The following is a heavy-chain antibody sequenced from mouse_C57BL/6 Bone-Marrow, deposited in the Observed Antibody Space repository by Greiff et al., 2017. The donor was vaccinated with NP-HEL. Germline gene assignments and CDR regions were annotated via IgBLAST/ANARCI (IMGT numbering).Heavy chain of an antibody. Sequence: EVQLKESGAELVRPGASVKLSCTASGFNIKDDYMHWVKQRPEQGLEWIGWIDPENGDTEYASKFQGKATITADTSSNTAYLQLSSLTSEDTAVYYCTTPLGYFDYWGQGTTLTVSS. D-gene: IGHD4-1*01. J-gene: IGHJ2*01. CDR3: TTPLGYFDY. CDR2: IDPENGDT. V-gene: IGHV14-4*01. CDR1: GFNIKDDY.